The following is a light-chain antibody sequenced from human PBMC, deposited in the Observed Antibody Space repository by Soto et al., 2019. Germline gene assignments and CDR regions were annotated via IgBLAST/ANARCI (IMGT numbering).Light chain of an antibody. J-gene: IGLJ3*02. CDR3: SSYSSNTLGV. V-gene: IGLV2-14*01. CDR2: EVT. CDR1: RSDIGIFNY. Sequence: QSVLTQPASVSGSPGQSITISCSGTRSDIGIFNYVSWYQQHPGKAPKLIIYEVTNRPSGVSDRFSGSKSGNTASLNISGLQADDEADYYCSSYSSNTLGVFGGGTKVTVL.